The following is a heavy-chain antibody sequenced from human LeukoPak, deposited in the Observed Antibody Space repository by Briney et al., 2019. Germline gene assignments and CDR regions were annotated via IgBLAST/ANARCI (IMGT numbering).Heavy chain of an antibody. J-gene: IGHJ4*02. CDR1: GFTFTNYW. V-gene: IGHV3-7*01. CDR2: INLDGSLI. Sequence: GGSLRLACAASGFTFTNYWMSWIRQAPGKGLEWVANINLDGSLIYYVDSVRGRFTISRDNAKNSLYLQMNSLRPEDTAVYYCSRDVQAPSEYYFHYWGQGTLVTVSS. CDR3: SRDVQAPSEYYFHY.